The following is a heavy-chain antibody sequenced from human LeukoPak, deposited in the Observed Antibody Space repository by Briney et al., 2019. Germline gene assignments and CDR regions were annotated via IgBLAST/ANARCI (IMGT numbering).Heavy chain of an antibody. CDR3: AMHVYYVDTSDSYYYFDD. Sequence: NPSETLSLTCAVSSGSITTSRYCWRWIRQPPGKGLEWIGSVSYSGTTYYNPSLKGRVTISMNTSRKQFSLRLSSVTAADTAVYYCAMHVYYVDTSDSYYYFDDWGQGTLVTVSS. CDR1: SGSITTSRYC. CDR2: VSYSGTT. V-gene: IGHV4-39*01. J-gene: IGHJ4*02. D-gene: IGHD3-22*01.